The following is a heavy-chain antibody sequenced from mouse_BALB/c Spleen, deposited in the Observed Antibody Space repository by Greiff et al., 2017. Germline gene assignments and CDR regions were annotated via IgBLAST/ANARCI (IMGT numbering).Heavy chain of an antibody. D-gene: IGHD4-1*01. J-gene: IGHJ4*01. CDR1: GFNIKDYY. Sequence: EVKVVESGAELVRPGALVKLSCKASGFNIKDYYMHWVKQRPEQGLEWIGLIDPENGNTIYDPKFQGKASITADTSSNTAYLQLSSLTSEDTAVYYCAKSGTAMDYWGQGTSVTVSS. CDR2: IDPENGNT. V-gene: IGHV14-1*02. CDR3: AKSGTAMDY.